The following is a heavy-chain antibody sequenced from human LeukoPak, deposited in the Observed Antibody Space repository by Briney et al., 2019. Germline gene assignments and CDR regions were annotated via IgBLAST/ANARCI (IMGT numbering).Heavy chain of an antibody. D-gene: IGHD3-22*01. V-gene: IGHV3-74*01. Sequence: PGGSLRLSCAASGFTFSSYWMHWVRQDPGKGLGWVSRISSDESSTSYADSVKGRFTISRDNAKNTLYLQMNSLRAEDTALYYCARGGHHYHSSGYYGGTNFDYWGQGTLVTVSS. CDR2: ISSDESST. J-gene: IGHJ4*02. CDR3: ARGGHHYHSSGYYGGTNFDY. CDR1: GFTFSSYW.